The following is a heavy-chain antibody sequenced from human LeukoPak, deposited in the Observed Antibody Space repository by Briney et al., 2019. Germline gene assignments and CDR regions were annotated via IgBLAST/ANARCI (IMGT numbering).Heavy chain of an antibody. CDR1: GGSINTYY. V-gene: IGHV4-59*01. CDR3: ARTAYDSSGNFFDY. D-gene: IGHD3-22*01. CDR2: IYHTGST. J-gene: IGHJ4*02. Sequence: NTSETLSLTCTVSGGSINTYYWSWIRQSPGKGLEWIGYIYHTGSTNYNPSLKSRVTISIDTSKKQFSLKLSSVTAADTAVYYCARTAYDSSGNFFDYWGQGALVTVSS.